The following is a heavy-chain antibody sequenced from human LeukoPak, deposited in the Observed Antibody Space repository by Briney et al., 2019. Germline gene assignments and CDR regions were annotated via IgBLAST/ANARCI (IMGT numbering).Heavy chain of an antibody. CDR3: VRDPRTYCSSTSCSPEGLYYCMDV. CDR2: IKEDGSEK. V-gene: IGHV3-7*01. J-gene: IGHJ6*04. CDR1: GFPFSSYW. Sequence: GGSLRLSCAASGFPFSSYWMSWVRQAPGKGLEWVANIKEDGSEKNYVDSVKGRFTISRDNAKKSLDLQMNSLRAEDTAVYYCVRDPRTYCSSTSCSPEGLYYCMDVWGKGTTVTVSS. D-gene: IGHD2-2*01.